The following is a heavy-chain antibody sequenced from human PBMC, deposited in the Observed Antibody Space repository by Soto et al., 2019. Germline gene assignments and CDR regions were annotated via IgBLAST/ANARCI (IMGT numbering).Heavy chain of an antibody. CDR1: GFTFSSYG. D-gene: IGHD3-10*01. CDR2: ISYDGSNK. CDR3: AKDWPFGAAFDN. Sequence: GGSLRLSCAASGFTFSSYGMHWVRQAPGKGLEWVAVISYDGSNKYYADSVKGRFTISRDNSKNTLYLQMNSLRAEDTAVYYCAKDWPFGAAFDNWGQGTMVTVSS. V-gene: IGHV3-30*18. J-gene: IGHJ3*02.